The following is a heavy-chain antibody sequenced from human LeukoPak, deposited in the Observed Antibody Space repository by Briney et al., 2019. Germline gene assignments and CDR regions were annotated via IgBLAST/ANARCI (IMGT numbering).Heavy chain of an antibody. CDR2: ISYDGSNK. CDR1: GFTFSSYA. CDR3: ARGRYCSSTSCYPLTYYGMDV. J-gene: IGHJ6*04. Sequence: GGSLRLSCAASGFTFSSYAMHWVRQAPGKGLEWVAVISYDGSNKYYADSVKGRFTISRDNSENTLYLQMNSLRAEDTAVYYCARGRYCSSTSCYPLTYYGMDVWGKGTTVTVSS. V-gene: IGHV3-30*04. D-gene: IGHD2-2*01.